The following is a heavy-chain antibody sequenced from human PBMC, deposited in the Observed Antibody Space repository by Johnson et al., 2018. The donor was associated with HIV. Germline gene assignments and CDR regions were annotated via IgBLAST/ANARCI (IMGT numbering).Heavy chain of an antibody. D-gene: IGHD2-15*01. Sequence: VQLVESGGGVVQPGRSLRLSCAASGFTVSDNYMTWVRQAPGKGLEWVSVIYSGGRTYYADFVQGRFTISRDNSKNTVYLLMNSLRGEDTAVYYCARILLGYCRAWGQGTMVTVSS. CDR1: GFTVSDNY. V-gene: IGHV3-53*01. CDR2: IYSGGRT. CDR3: ARILLGYCRA. J-gene: IGHJ3*01.